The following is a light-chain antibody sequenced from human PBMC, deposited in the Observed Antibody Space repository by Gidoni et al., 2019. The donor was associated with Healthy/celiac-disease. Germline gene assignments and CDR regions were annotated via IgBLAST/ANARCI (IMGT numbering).Light chain of an antibody. CDR1: QSSSSY. J-gene: IGKJ4*01. CDR3: QKSYSTLT. Sequence: DIPMPQSPSSLSASVGDRVTITCRASQSSSSYLNWYQQKPAKAPKLLIYAASRLQSGVPSRFSGSGYGTEFTITISSLQPEDFETYYCQKSYSTLTFGGGTKVEIK. V-gene: IGKV1-39*01. CDR2: AAS.